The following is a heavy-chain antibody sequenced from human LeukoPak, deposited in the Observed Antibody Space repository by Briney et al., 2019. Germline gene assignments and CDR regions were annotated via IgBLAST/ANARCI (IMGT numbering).Heavy chain of an antibody. J-gene: IGHJ6*03. Sequence: GESLKISCKASGYTFTGYYMHWVRQAPGQGLEWMGWINPNSGGTNYAQKFQGRVTMTRDTSISTAYMELSRLRSDDTAVYYCARDGETVLRYFDWLGYYYYYMDVWGKGTTVTVSS. V-gene: IGHV1-2*02. CDR1: GYTFTGYY. CDR3: ARDGETVLRYFDWLGYYYYYMDV. CDR2: INPNSGGT. D-gene: IGHD3-9*01.